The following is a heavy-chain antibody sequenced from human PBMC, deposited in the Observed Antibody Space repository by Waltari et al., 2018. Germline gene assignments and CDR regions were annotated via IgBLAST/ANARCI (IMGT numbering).Heavy chain of an antibody. D-gene: IGHD6-19*01. J-gene: IGHJ4*02. CDR1: GGSISSSSYY. V-gene: IGHV4-39*07. CDR3: ARVVAVAGPRVY. Sequence: QLQLQESGPGLVKPSETLSLTCTVSGGSISSSSYYWGWIRQPPGKGLEWIGSIYYSGSTYYNPSLKSRVTISVDTSKNQFSLKLSSVTAADTAVYYCARVVAVAGPRVYWGQGTLVTVSS. CDR2: IYYSGST.